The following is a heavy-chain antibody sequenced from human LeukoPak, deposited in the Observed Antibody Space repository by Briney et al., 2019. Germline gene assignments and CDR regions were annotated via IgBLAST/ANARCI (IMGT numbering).Heavy chain of an antibody. Sequence: GGSLRLSCAACGFTFSSYEMNWVRLAPGKGLEWVSYISSSGSTIYYADSVKGRFTISRDNAKNSLYLQMNSMRAEDTAVYYCARGVEGAYYYYMDVWGKGTRSPSP. J-gene: IGHJ6*03. CDR1: GFTFSSYE. CDR3: ARGVEGAYYYYMDV. CDR2: ISSSGSTI. V-gene: IGHV3-48*03.